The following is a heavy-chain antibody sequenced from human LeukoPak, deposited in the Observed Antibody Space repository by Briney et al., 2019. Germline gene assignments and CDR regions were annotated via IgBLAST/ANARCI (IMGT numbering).Heavy chain of an antibody. J-gene: IGHJ3*02. CDR3: TKSDGYGLIRI. Sequence: SETLSLTCAVYGGSFSGYYWSWIRQPPGKGLEWIGEINHSGGTKYNPSLKSRVTISLDTSKNQFSLKVISVTAADTAAYYCTKSDGYGLIRICGRGTTVTVSS. D-gene: IGHD3-10*01. CDR2: INHSGGT. V-gene: IGHV4-34*03. CDR1: GGSFSGYY.